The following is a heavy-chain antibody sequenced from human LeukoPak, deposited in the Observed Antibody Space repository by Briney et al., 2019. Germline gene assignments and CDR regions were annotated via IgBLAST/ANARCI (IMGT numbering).Heavy chain of an antibody. Sequence: SETLSLTCGVSGVFISSGYWWSWVRQPPGKGLEWIGEIHHSGSTNYNSFLKSRITISVDKSRNQFSLRLSSVTAADTAVYYCARNGAYSMVHWGQGTLVTVSS. V-gene: IGHV4-4*02. CDR1: GVFISSGYW. CDR3: ARNGAYSMVH. J-gene: IGHJ4*02. CDR2: IHHSGST. D-gene: IGHD2-21*01.